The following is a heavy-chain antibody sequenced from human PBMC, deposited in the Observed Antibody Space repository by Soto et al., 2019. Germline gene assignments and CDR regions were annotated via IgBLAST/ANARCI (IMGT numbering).Heavy chain of an antibody. D-gene: IGHD3-3*01. V-gene: IGHV3-74*01. Sequence: EVQVVESGGGLVQPGGSLRLSCAASGFTFTNYWMHWVRQVPGEGLVWVARIDNHGDGTSYADFVKGRFTISRDNAKNNLSLQKCSLRLEDTPIYYCGTDFTKWGQGTMVTVSS. CDR1: GFTFTNYW. CDR2: IDNHGDGT. J-gene: IGHJ3*01. CDR3: GTDFTK.